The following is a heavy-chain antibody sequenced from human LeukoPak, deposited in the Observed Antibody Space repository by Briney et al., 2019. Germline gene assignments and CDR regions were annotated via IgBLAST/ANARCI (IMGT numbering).Heavy chain of an antibody. J-gene: IGHJ3*02. CDR3: ARGEISTPGGHDAFDI. CDR2: INHSGST. V-gene: IGHV4-34*01. CDR1: GGSFSGYY. Sequence: SETLSLTCAVYGGSFSGYYWSWIRQPPGKGLEWVGEINHSGSTNYNPSLKSRVTISVDTSKNQFSLKLSSVTAADTAVYYCARGEISTPGGHDAFDIWGQGTMVTVSS. D-gene: IGHD2-15*01.